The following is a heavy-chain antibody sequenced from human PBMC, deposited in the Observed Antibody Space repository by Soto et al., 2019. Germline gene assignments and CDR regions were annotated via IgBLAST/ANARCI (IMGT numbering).Heavy chain of an antibody. V-gene: IGHV4-39*01. CDR1: GGSISSSSYY. Sequence: QLQLQESGPGLVKPSETLSLTCTVSGGSISSSSYYWGWIRQPPGKGLEWIGSIYYSGSTYYNPSLKSRVTIPVDTSTNRSSLKLSSVTAADTAVYYCAAYDSSGYHYYYYGLDVWGQGTTVTVSS. CDR3: AAYDSSGYHYYYYGLDV. CDR2: IYYSGST. J-gene: IGHJ6*02. D-gene: IGHD3-22*01.